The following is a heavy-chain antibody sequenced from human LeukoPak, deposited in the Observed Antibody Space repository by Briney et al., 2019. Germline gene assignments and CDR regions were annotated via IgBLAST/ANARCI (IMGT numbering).Heavy chain of an antibody. D-gene: IGHD2-2*03. V-gene: IGHV1-46*01. CDR2: INPSGGST. CDR1: GYTFTSYY. J-gene: IGHJ6*02. CDR3: ARGTGYCSSTSCYYYYGIDV. Sequence: ASVKVSCKASGYTFTSYYMHWVRQAPGQGLEWMGIINPSGGSTSYAQKFQGRVTMTRDTSTSTVYMELSSLRSEDTAVYYCARGTGYCSSTSCYYYYGIDVWGQGTTVTVSS.